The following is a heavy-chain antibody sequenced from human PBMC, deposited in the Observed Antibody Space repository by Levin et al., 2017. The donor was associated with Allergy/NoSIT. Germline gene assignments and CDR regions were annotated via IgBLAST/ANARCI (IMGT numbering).Heavy chain of an antibody. Sequence: EASVKVSCKASGGSLNNFAINWVRQAPGQGLEWVGGVIPIFDATTYARRFQGRVIITVDKSTSTTYMELSRLRSDDTAVYYCAKSLYGAGSYELDDYYYYGMDVWGPGTTVTASS. V-gene: IGHV1-69*06. CDR2: VIPIFDAT. CDR3: AKSLYGAGSYELDDYYYYGMDV. D-gene: IGHD3-10*01. J-gene: IGHJ6*02. CDR1: GGSLNNFA.